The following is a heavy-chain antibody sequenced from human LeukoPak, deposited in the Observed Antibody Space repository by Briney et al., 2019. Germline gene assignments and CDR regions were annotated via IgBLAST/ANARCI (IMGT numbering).Heavy chain of an antibody. Sequence: KSSETLSLTCTVSGGSISSYYWSWIRQPPGKGLEWIGYIYYSGSTKYNPSLKSRVTISVDTSKNQFSLKLSSVTAADTAVYYCARAITMFDAFDIWGQGTMVTVSS. D-gene: IGHD3-10*02. CDR3: ARAITMFDAFDI. CDR1: GGSISSYY. CDR2: IYYSGST. J-gene: IGHJ3*02. V-gene: IGHV4-59*01.